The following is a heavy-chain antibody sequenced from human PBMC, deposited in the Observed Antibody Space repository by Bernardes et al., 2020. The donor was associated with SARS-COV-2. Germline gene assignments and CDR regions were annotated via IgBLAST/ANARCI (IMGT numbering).Heavy chain of an antibody. CDR3: GRNLGGATYGYWGS. J-gene: IGHJ4*02. CDR1: GFTLRSSW. Sequence: GGVLGPPRAASGFTLRSSWVHLVPPPPGEGPVWVSRNSPDCTTTTYADSVEGRFAISRDNAKNALYLQMNNLGADDTAVYYCGRNLGGATYGYWGSWGQGALVTVSS. CDR2: NSPDCTTT. D-gene: IGHD3-16*01. V-gene: IGHV3-74*01.